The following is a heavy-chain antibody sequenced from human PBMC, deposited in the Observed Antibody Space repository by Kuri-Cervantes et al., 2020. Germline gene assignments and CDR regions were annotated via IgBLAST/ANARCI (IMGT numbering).Heavy chain of an antibody. CDR3: AREGGYYASSGTPDAFDI. Sequence: SETLSLTCTVSGVSISIYNWSWIRQRAGKGLEWIGRIYTSGSTNYHPSLKSRVTISVDKSKNQISLKLTSVTAADTAVYYCAREGGYYASSGTPDAFDIWGQGTMVTVSS. CDR1: GVSISIYN. D-gene: IGHD3-22*01. V-gene: IGHV4-4*07. CDR2: IYTSGST. J-gene: IGHJ3*02.